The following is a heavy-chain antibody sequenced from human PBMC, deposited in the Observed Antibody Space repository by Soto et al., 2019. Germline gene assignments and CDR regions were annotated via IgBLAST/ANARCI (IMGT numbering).Heavy chain of an antibody. CDR2: ISAYNGNT. CDR1: GYTFTSYG. Sequence: ASVKVSCKASGYTFTSYGISWVRQAPGQGLEWMGWISAYNGNTNYAQKLQGRVTMTTDTSTSTAYMELRSLRSDDTAVYYCARAPERVVRGVIMVKWFDPWGQGTLVTSPQ. D-gene: IGHD3-10*01. J-gene: IGHJ5*02. CDR3: ARAPERVVRGVIMVKWFDP. V-gene: IGHV1-18*01.